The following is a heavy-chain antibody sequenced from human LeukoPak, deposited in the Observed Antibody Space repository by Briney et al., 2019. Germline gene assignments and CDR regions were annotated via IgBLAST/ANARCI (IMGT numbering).Heavy chain of an antibody. D-gene: IGHD2-15*01. CDR1: GGSMSSYY. V-gene: IGHV4-59*01. CDR3: ARALGYCSGGSCYQPDY. CDR2: IYHSGST. J-gene: IGHJ4*02. Sequence: KTSETLSLTCSVSGGSMSSYYWSWIRQSPGKGLEWIGYIYHSGSTDYNSSLKSRVTISEDTSKKQFSLKVSSVTAADTAVYYCARALGYCSGGSCYQPDYWGQGTLVTVSS.